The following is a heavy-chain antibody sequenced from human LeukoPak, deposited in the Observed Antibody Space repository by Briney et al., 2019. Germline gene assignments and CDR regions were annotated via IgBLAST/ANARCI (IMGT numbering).Heavy chain of an antibody. J-gene: IGHJ4*02. Sequence: KSGGSLRLSCAASGFTFSNDWMSWVRQAPGKGLEWVGRIKGRTDGGTTDYAAPVKGRFTISRDDSKSTLYLQMNSLKTEDTAVYYCTTAQIWFGEDFWGQGTLVTVSS. CDR1: GFTFSNDW. D-gene: IGHD3-10*01. CDR2: IKGRTDGGTT. V-gene: IGHV3-15*01. CDR3: TTAQIWFGEDF.